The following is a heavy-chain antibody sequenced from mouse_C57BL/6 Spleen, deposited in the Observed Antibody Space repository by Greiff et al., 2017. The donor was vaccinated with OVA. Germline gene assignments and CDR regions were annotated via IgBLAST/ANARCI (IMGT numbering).Heavy chain of an antibody. D-gene: IGHD2-3*01. V-gene: IGHV1-59*01. Sequence: VQLQQPGAELVRPGTSVKLSCKASGYTFTSYWMHWVKQRPGQGLEWIGVIDPSDSYTNYNQKFKGKATLTVDTSSSTAYMQLSSLTSEDSAVYYCAREDGYSFAYWGQGTLVTVSA. CDR2: IDPSDSYT. CDR3: AREDGYSFAY. J-gene: IGHJ3*01. CDR1: GYTFTSYW.